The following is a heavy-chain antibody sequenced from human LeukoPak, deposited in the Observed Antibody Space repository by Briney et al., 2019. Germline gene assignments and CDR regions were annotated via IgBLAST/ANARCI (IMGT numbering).Heavy chain of an antibody. J-gene: IGHJ3*02. Sequence: ASVKVSCKASGYTFTGYYIHWVRQAPGQGLEWMGWINPNSGGTNYAQKFQGRVTMTRDTSISTAYMELSRLRSDDTAVYYCARESISPDAFDIWGQGTMVTVSS. CDR1: GYTFTGYY. D-gene: IGHD2/OR15-2a*01. CDR2: INPNSGGT. V-gene: IGHV1-2*02. CDR3: ARESISPDAFDI.